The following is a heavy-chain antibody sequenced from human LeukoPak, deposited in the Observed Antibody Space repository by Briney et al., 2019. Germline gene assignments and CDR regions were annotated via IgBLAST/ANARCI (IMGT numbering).Heavy chain of an antibody. D-gene: IGHD3-22*01. CDR2: FDPEDGET. J-gene: IGHJ4*02. CDR1: GYTLTELS. CDR3: ATESPDHNDSSGYYYGY. V-gene: IGHV1-24*01. Sequence: ASVKVSCKVSGYTLTELSMHWVRQAPGKGLEWMGGFDPEDGETIYAQKFQGRVTMTEDTSTDTAYMELNSLRSEDTAVYYCATESPDHNDSSGYYYGYWGQGTLVTVSS.